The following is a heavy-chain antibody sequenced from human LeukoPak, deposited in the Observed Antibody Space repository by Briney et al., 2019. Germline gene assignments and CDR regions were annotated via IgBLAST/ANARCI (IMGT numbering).Heavy chain of an antibody. D-gene: IGHD3-10*01. CDR3: ARGAMVRGVPFDP. CDR1: GGSISNYY. CDR2: IYSSGDT. Sequence: SETLSLTCTVSGGSISNYYWSWIRQPAGKGLEWIGRIYSSGDTNYNPSLKSRVTMSVDTSKNQFSLKLSTVTAADTAVCYCARGAMVRGVPFDPWGQGTLVTVSS. V-gene: IGHV4-4*07. J-gene: IGHJ5*02.